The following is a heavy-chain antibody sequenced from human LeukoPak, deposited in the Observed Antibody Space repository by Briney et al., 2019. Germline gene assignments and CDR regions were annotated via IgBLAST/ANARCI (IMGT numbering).Heavy chain of an antibody. CDR2: INTNTGNP. Sequence: GASVKVSCKASGYTFTSYAMDWVRQAPGQGLEWMGWINTNTGNPTYAQGFTGRFVFSLDTSVSTAYLQISSLKAEDTAVYYCARVFGDYYDSSGYRDYWGQGTLVTVSS. V-gene: IGHV7-4-1*02. CDR3: ARVFGDYYDSSGYRDY. D-gene: IGHD3-22*01. CDR1: GYTFTSYA. J-gene: IGHJ4*02.